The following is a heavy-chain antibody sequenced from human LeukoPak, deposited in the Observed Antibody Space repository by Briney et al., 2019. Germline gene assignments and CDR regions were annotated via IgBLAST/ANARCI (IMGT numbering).Heavy chain of an antibody. V-gene: IGHV4-4*02. CDR2: IYHSGST. CDR3: ARERTSVAEYFQH. D-gene: IGHD1-14*01. Sequence: SETLSLTCAVSGGSISSSNWWSWVRQPPGKGLEWIGEIYHSGSTNYNPSLKSRVTISVDKSKNQFSLKLSSVTAAYTAVYYCARERTSVAEYFQHWGQGTLVTVSS. J-gene: IGHJ1*01. CDR1: GGSISSSNW.